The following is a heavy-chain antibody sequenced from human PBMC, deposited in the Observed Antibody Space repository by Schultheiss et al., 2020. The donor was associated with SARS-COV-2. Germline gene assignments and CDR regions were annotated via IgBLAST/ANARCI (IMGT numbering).Heavy chain of an antibody. CDR2: IYYSGST. Sequence: GSLRLSCTVSGGSISSSSYYWGWIRQPPGKGLEWIGSIYYSGSTYYNPSLKSRVTISVDTSKNQFSLKLSSVTAADTAVYYCAREWVPAFFDYWGQGTLVTVSS. CDR3: AREWVPAFFDY. V-gene: IGHV4-39*07. D-gene: IGHD1-1*01. J-gene: IGHJ4*02. CDR1: GGSISSSSYY.